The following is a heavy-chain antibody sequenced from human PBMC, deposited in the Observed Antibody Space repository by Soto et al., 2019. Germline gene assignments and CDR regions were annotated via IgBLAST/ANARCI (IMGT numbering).Heavy chain of an antibody. D-gene: IGHD6-25*01. J-gene: IGHJ5*02. Sequence: GASVKVSCKASGGTFSSYAISWVRQAPGQGLEWMGGIIPIFGTANYAQKFQGRVTITADKSTSTAYMELSSLRSEDTAVYYCAREGYSSGAKCFDLSGKGTLGTVS. CDR1: GGTFSSYA. CDR2: IIPIFGTA. CDR3: AREGYSSGAKCFDL. V-gene: IGHV1-69*06.